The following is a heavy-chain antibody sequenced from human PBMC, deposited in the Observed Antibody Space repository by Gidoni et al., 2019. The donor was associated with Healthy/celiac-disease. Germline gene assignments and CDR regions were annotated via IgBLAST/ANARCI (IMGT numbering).Heavy chain of an antibody. CDR2: VIPIFGTA. V-gene: IGHV1-69*01. J-gene: IGHJ6*02. D-gene: IGHD3-10*01. Sequence: SPGQGLELMGGVIPIFGTANYAQKFQGRVTITADESTSTAYMELSSLRSEDTAVYYGARETSGTWDYYYGMDVWGQGTTVTVSS. CDR3: ARETSGTWDYYYGMDV.